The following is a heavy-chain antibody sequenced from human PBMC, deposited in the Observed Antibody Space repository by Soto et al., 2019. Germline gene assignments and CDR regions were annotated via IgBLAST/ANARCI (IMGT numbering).Heavy chain of an antibody. CDR1: GFTFSSYG. CDR2: ISYDGSNK. V-gene: IGHV3-30*18. Sequence: QVQLVESGGGVVQPGRSLRLSCAASGFTFSSYGMHWVRQAPGKGLEWVAVISYDGSNKYYADSVKGRFTISRDNRKNTQYLQMNSLRAEDTAVYYCAKDLGKYYYDSSGYPELFDYWGQGTLVTVSS. CDR3: AKDLGKYYYDSSGYPELFDY. D-gene: IGHD3-22*01. J-gene: IGHJ4*02.